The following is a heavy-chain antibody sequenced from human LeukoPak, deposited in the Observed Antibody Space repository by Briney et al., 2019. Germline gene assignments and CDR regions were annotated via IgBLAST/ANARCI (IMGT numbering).Heavy chain of an antibody. CDR3: AKDPQQLLLSNFFGF. CDR2: ITYDGSDK. D-gene: IGHD6-13*01. CDR1: GFTFSSYD. Sequence: GGSLRLSCAASGFTFSSYDMYWVRQAPGKGPEWVAGITYDGSDKYYADSVKGRFTLSRDNSKNTLCLQMNSLRAEDSAVYYCAKDPQQLLLSNFFGFWGQGTLVTVSS. V-gene: IGHV3-30*18. J-gene: IGHJ4*02.